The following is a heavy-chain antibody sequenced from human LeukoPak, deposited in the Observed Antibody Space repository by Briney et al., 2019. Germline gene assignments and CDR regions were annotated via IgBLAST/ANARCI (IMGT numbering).Heavy chain of an antibody. CDR3: ARFEWELGFDY. CDR2: INPSGGST. CDR1: GYTITSYY. J-gene: IGHJ4*02. Sequence: ASVKVSCKASGYTITSYYMHWVRQAPGQGLEWMGIINPSGGSTSYAQKFQGRVTMTRDTSTSTVYMELSSLRSEDTAVYYCARFEWELGFDYWGQGTLVTVSS. D-gene: IGHD1-26*01. V-gene: IGHV1-46*01.